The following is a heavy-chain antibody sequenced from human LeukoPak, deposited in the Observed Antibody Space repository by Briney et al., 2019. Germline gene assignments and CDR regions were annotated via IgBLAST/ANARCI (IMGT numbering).Heavy chain of an antibody. J-gene: IGHJ2*01. Sequence: SETLSLTCTVSGGSISSYYWSWIRQPAGKGLEWIGRIYTSGSTNYNPSLKSRVTMSVDTSKNQFSLKLSSVTAADTAVYYCARDRYHPRPIVGATRSWYFDLWGRGTLVTVSS. CDR3: ARDRYHPRPIVGATRSWYFDL. CDR1: GGSISSYY. CDR2: IYTSGST. D-gene: IGHD1-26*01. V-gene: IGHV4-4*07.